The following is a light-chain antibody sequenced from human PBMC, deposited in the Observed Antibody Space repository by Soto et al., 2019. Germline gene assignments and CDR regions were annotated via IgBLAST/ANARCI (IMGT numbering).Light chain of an antibody. V-gene: IGLV2-8*01. CDR3: STWDDSLNAYV. Sequence: QSALTQPPSASGSPGQSVTISCTGTSSDVGGYKYVSWYQQLPGTAPKRLIHSNNQRPSGVPDRFSGSKSGTSASLAISGLQSEDEGDYYCSTWDDSLNAYVFGTGTKVTVL. J-gene: IGLJ1*01. CDR2: SNN. CDR1: SSDVGGYKY.